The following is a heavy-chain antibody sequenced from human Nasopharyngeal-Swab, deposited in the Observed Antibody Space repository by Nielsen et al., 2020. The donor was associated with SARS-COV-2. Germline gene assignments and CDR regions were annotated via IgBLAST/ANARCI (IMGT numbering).Heavy chain of an antibody. CDR2: SNAGNGNT. Sequence: ASVKVSCKASGYTFTSYAMHWVRQAPGQRLEWRGWSNAGNGNTKYSQKFQGRVTITRDTSASTAYMELSSLRSEDTAVYYCARGIAAAGTLDYWGQGTLVTVSP. J-gene: IGHJ4*02. CDR3: ARGIAAAGTLDY. D-gene: IGHD6-13*01. V-gene: IGHV1-3*01. CDR1: GYTFTSYA.